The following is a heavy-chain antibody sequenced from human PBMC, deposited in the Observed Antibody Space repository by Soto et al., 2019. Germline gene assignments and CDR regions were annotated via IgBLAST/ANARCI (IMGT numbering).Heavy chain of an antibody. V-gene: IGHV4-59*11. CDR3: ARSNWYSEY. CDR1: VASIINHY. D-gene: IGHD7-27*01. J-gene: IGHJ4*02. Sequence: QVQLQESGPGLVKPSETLSLTCTVPVASIINHYWSWIRQPPGKGLEWIGYIYYTGSTNYNPSLKSRVTISVDTSKNQFSLNLTSLTAADTAIYYCARSNWYSEYWGQGTLVTVSS. CDR2: IYYTGST.